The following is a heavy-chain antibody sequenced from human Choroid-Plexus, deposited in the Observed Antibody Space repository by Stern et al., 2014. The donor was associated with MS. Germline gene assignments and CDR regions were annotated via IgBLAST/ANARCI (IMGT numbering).Heavy chain of an antibody. V-gene: IGHV3-30*18. CDR2: VSYDGSNK. D-gene: IGHD2/OR15-2a*01. Sequence: VQLVESGGGAVQPGRPLRLPCVTSGFTFGRCAMPWVPPAPGTGLDPVAGVSYDGSNKYYADSVKGRFTISRDNSQNTLYMQMSSLRPEDTAVYYCAKDRQYLTYFFDHWGQGSLVTVSS. CDR1: GFTFGRCA. CDR3: AKDRQYLTYFFDH. J-gene: IGHJ5*02.